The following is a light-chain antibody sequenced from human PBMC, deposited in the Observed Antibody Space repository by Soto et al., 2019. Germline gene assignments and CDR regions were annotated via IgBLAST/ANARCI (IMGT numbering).Light chain of an antibody. CDR2: KAS. J-gene: IGKJ1*01. CDR1: QSISGW. CDR3: QQYNSYST. V-gene: IGKV1-5*03. Sequence: DIQMTQSPSTLSASVGDRVTITCRASQSISGWLAWYQQKPGKAPTVLIYKASTLPTGVPSRFSGSGSGTEFTLTISGLQPDDFATYYCQQYNSYSTFGQGTKVEIK.